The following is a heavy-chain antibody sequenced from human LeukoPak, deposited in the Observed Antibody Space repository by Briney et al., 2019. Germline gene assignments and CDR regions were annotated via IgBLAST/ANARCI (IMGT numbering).Heavy chain of an antibody. CDR2: ISGSGGST. CDR3: ARQTGTTVEYYYYYMDV. Sequence: GGSLRLSCAASGFTFSSYAMSWVRQAPGKGLEWVSAISGSGGSTYYADPVKGRFTISRDNSKNTLYLQMNSLRAEDTAVYYCARQTGTTVEYYYYYMDVWGKGTTVTVSS. CDR1: GFTFSSYA. V-gene: IGHV3-23*01. D-gene: IGHD1-7*01. J-gene: IGHJ6*03.